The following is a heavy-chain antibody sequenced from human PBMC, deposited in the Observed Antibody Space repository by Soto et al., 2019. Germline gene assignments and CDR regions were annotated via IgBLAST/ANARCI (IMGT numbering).Heavy chain of an antibody. CDR2: INKSGGST. J-gene: IGHJ4*02. D-gene: IGHD1-1*01. CDR1: GFTFSSFA. V-gene: IGHV3-23*01. Sequence: GGSLRLSCAASGFTFSSFAMSWVRQAPGKGLEWVSTINKSGGSTYYADSVKGRFTISRDNSKNMLFLQINGLRAEDTAVYYCAKDPPTTGTTFDYWGRGTLVT. CDR3: AKDPPTTGTTFDY.